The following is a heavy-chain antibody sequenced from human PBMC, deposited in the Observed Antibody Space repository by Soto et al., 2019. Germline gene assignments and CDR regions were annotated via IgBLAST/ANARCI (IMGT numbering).Heavy chain of an antibody. J-gene: IGHJ3*02. CDR2: INHSGST. CDR3: ARASIAAAGAFDI. Sequence: QVQLQQWGAGLLKPSETLSLTCAVYGGSFSGYYWSWIRQPPGKGLEWIGEINHSGSTNYNPALKSRVTSSVDTSKNQFSLKLSPVTAADTDVYYCARASIAAAGAFDIWGQGTMVTVSS. D-gene: IGHD6-13*01. V-gene: IGHV4-34*01. CDR1: GGSFSGYY.